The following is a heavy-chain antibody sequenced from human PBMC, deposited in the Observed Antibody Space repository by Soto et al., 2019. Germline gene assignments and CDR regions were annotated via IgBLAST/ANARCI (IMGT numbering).Heavy chain of an antibody. CDR1: VFTFSGYY. CDR2: SSNSGTFA. J-gene: IGHJ4*02. D-gene: IGHD1-1*01. CDR3: ARSGDNFNVLDY. Sequence: GGSLRLSCAPSVFTFSGYYMSLVRQAPGRGLEWISYSSNSGTFARYATSVKGRFSISRDNANNSLYLEMNSLRVEDTAVYYCARSGDNFNVLDYWGQGTPVT. V-gene: IGHV3-11*06.